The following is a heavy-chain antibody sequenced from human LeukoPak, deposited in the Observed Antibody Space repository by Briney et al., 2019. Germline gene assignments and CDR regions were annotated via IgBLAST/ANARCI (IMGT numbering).Heavy chain of an antibody. CDR3: AREESIGRYQFLHDY. J-gene: IGHJ4*02. V-gene: IGHV1-24*01. D-gene: IGHD1-26*01. Sequence: ASVKVSCKVSGYTLTELSMHWMRQAPGKGLEWMGGFDPEDGETIYAQKFQGRVTLSTDTSTSTAYMELRSLTSDDTAVYYCAREESIGRYQFLHDYWGQGTLVTVSS. CDR2: FDPEDGET. CDR1: GYTLTELS.